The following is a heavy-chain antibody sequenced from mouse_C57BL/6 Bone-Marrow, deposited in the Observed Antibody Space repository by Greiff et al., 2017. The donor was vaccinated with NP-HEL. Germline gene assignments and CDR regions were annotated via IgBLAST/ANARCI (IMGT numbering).Heavy chain of an antibody. D-gene: IGHD1-1*01. CDR2: IDPETGGT. J-gene: IGHJ1*03. V-gene: IGHV1-15*01. CDR1: GYTFTDYE. Sequence: QVQLQQSGAELVRPGASVTLSCKASGYTFTDYEMHWVKQTPVHGLEWIGAIDPETGGTASNQKFKGKAILTADKSSSTAYMELRSLTSEDSAVYYCTRWGGSSYEYFDVWGTGTTVTVSS. CDR3: TRWGGSSYEYFDV.